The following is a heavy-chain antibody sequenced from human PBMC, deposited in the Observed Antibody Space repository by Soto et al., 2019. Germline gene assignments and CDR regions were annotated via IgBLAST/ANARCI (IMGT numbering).Heavy chain of an antibody. D-gene: IGHD2-2*01. V-gene: IGHV1-69*13. CDR3: AGSDYQRIVVRPAAAIYYYYGMDV. CDR2: IIPIFGTA. CDR1: GGTFSSYA. J-gene: IGHJ6*02. Sequence: GTSVKVSCKASGGTFSSYAISWVRQAPGQGLEWMGGIIPIFGTANYAQKFQGRVTITADESTSTAYMELSSLRSEDTAVYYCAGSDYQRIVVRPAAAIYYYYGMDVWGQGTRVTVSS.